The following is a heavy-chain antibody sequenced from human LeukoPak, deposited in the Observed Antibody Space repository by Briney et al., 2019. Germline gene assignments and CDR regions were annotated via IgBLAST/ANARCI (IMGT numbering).Heavy chain of an antibody. CDR2: ISGSGGIT. D-gene: IGHD2-15*01. V-gene: IGHV3-23*01. CDR1: GFTFSSYA. J-gene: IGHJ6*02. Sequence: GGSLRLSCTASGFTFSSYAMSWVRQAPGKGLEWVSVISGSGGITYYADSVKGRFTISRDNSKNTLYLQMNSLRAEDTAVYYCARRIDTNYYYYGMDVWGQGTTVTVSS. CDR3: ARRIDTNYYYYGMDV.